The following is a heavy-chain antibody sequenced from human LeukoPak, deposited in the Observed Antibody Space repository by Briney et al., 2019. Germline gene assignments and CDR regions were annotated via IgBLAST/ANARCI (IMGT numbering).Heavy chain of an antibody. CDR1: GGSISSYY. D-gene: IGHD3-9*01. CDR3: ARHLRNYDILTGYIPHLGFDP. CDR2: IYYSGST. V-gene: IGHV4-59*08. Sequence: SETLSVTCTVSGGSISSYYWSWIRQPLGKGLEWIGCIYYSGSTNYNPSLKSRVTISVDTSKNQFSLKLSSVTAADTAVYYCARHLRNYDILTGYIPHLGFDPWGQGTLVTVSS. J-gene: IGHJ5*02.